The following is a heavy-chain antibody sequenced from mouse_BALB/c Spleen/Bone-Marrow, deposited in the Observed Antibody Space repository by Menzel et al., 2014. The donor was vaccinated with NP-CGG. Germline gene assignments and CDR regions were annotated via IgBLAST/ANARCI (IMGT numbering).Heavy chain of an antibody. CDR3: AIYYDYSWYFDV. Sequence: QVQQKQSGPELVKPGASVKMSCKASGYTFTSYYIHWVKQRPGQGLEWIGWIYPGDGSTKYNEKFKGKTTLTADKSSSTAYMLLSSLTSEDSAIYFCAIYYDYSWYFDVWGAGTTVTVSS. J-gene: IGHJ1*01. D-gene: IGHD2-4*01. CDR2: IYPGDGST. CDR1: GYTFTSYY. V-gene: IGHV1S56*01.